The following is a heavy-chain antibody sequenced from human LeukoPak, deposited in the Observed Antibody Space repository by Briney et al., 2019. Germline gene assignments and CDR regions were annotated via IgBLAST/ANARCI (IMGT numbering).Heavy chain of an antibody. CDR1: GYIFTGYY. V-gene: IGHV1-2*02. Sequence: ASVKVSCKASGYIFTGYYMHWVRQAPGQGLEWMGWINPNSGGTNYAQKFHGRVTMTRGTSTSIAYMELSRLRSDDTAVYYCANLRLYDSSGYGGQGTLVTVSS. CDR2: INPNSGGT. J-gene: IGHJ4*02. CDR3: ANLRLYDSSGY. D-gene: IGHD3-22*01.